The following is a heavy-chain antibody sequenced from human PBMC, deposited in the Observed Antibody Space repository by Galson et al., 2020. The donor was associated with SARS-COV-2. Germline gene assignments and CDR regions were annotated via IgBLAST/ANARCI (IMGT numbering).Heavy chain of an antibody. D-gene: IGHD2-2*01. J-gene: IGHJ6*02. CDR3: ARDLLVVVPGGYYYYGMDV. CDR1: GYTFTGYY. CDR2: INPNSGGT. Sequence: ASVKVSCKASGYTFTGYYMHWVRQAPGQGLEWMGWINPNSGGTNYAQKFLGRVTMNRDTSISTAYMELSRLISDDTAVYYCARDLLVVVPGGYYYYGMDVWGQGTTVTVSS. V-gene: IGHV1-2*02.